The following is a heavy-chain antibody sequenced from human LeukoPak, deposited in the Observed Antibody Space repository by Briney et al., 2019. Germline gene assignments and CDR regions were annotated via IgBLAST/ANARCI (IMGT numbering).Heavy chain of an antibody. CDR1: GFTFTSYW. D-gene: IGHD3-22*01. V-gene: IGHV3-74*01. CDR2: INTDGSST. CDR3: ARDPRGSYDNNSLDY. J-gene: IGHJ4*02. Sequence: GGCLRLSCAASGFTFTSYWMHWVRQAPGKGLVWVSRINTDGSSTSYADSVKGRFTISRDNAKNTLYLQMNSLRAEDTAVYYCARDPRGSYDNNSLDYWGQGTLVTVSS.